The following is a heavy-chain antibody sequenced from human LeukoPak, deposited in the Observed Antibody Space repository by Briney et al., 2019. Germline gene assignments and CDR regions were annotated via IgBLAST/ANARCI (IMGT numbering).Heavy chain of an antibody. CDR2: ISGSGGFT. Sequence: PGGSLRLSCAASGFTFSTDAMRWVRQAPGKGLEWVSAISGSGGFTVYADSVKGRFTVSRDNSKNTLYLQMNSLRAEDTAIYYCAKAGLCSGDRCYYFDYWGQGTLVTVSS. CDR3: AKAGLCSGDRCYYFDY. J-gene: IGHJ4*02. D-gene: IGHD2-15*01. CDR1: GFTFSTDA. V-gene: IGHV3-23*01.